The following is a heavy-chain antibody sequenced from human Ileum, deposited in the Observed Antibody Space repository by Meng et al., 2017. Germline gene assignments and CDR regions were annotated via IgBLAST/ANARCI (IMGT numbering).Heavy chain of an antibody. D-gene: IGHD1-26*01. J-gene: IGHJ4*02. V-gene: IGHV3-11*01. CDR3: ATLSYSSLGY. CDR1: GITFSDYY. Sequence: VQRVEAGGGLVKPGGSLRLSCAASGITFSDYYMSWIRQAPGKGLEWVSYISNSGSNIYYVDSVKGRFTISRDNAKNSLYLQMNSLRAEDTAVYYCATLSYSSLGYWGQGTLVTVSS. CDR2: ISNSGSNI.